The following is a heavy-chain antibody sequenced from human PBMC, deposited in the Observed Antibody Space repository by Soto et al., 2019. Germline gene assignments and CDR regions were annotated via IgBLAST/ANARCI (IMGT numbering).Heavy chain of an antibody. J-gene: IGHJ4*02. V-gene: IGHV1-2*04. D-gene: IGHD2-15*01. Sequence: GASVKVSCKASGYTFTGYYMHWVRQAPGQGLEWMGWINPNSGGTNYAQKFQGWVTMTTDTSTSTAYMELRRLRSDDTAVYYCARGGYCSGGSCRTKTSDYWGQGTLVTVSS. CDR1: GYTFTGYY. CDR2: INPNSGGT. CDR3: ARGGYCSGGSCRTKTSDY.